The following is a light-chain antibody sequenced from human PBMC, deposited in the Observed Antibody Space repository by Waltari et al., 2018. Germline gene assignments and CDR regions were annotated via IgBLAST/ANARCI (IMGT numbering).Light chain of an antibody. V-gene: IGKV2-28*01. CDR1: QSPLHSKGYNY. CDR2: LGS. Sequence: DIVMTQSPLSLPVTPGEPASIACRFSQSPLHSKGYNYLDWYLQKPGQSPQLMIYLGSNRASGVPDRFSGSGSGTDFTLNISRVEAEDVGVYYCMQALQIPPTFGGGTKVEI. CDR3: MQALQIPPT. J-gene: IGKJ4*01.